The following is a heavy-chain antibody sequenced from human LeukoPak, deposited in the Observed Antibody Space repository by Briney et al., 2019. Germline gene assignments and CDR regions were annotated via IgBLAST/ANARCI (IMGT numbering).Heavy chain of an antibody. V-gene: IGHV4-34*01. Sequence: SETLSLTCAVYGGSFSGYYWSWIRQPPRKGLEWIGEINHSGSTNYNPSLKSRVTISVDTSKNQFSLRLSSVTAADTAVYYCARGRYYGSGSYRDWGQGTLVTVSS. CDR2: INHSGST. D-gene: IGHD3-10*01. CDR1: GGSFSGYY. J-gene: IGHJ4*02. CDR3: ARGRYYGSGSYRD.